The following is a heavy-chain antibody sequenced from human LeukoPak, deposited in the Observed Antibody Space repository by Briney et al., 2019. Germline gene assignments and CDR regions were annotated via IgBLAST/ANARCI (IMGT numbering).Heavy chain of an antibody. Sequence: PGGALRLSCTTSGFSFSNYAMSWVRQAPGKALEWVSRVNGGGSTYYTDSVKGRFSISRDRCKSTLYLQMRSLSADDTALYYCARDDAPDGGFLDYWGQGTLVTVSS. V-gene: IGHV3-23*01. CDR1: GFSFSNYA. D-gene: IGHD2/OR15-2a*01. CDR3: ARDDAPDGGFLDY. J-gene: IGHJ4*02. CDR2: VNGGGST.